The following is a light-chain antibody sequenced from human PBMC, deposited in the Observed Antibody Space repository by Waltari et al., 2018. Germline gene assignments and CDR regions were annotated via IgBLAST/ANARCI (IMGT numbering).Light chain of an antibody. CDR3: QEADGFLSIT. CDR2: AAS. Sequence: DIQMTQSPSYVSTFVGDRVTITCRASQPIGYWLAWYQQKPGKAPKLLIYAASSLQSGVPSRFSGSRSGTDFTLTINDLQPEDVATYYCQEADGFLSITFGQGTRLEIK. V-gene: IGKV1-12*01. J-gene: IGKJ5*01. CDR1: QPIGYW.